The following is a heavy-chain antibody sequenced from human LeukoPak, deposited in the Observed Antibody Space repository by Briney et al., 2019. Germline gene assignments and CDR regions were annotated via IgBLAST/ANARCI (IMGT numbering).Heavy chain of an antibody. D-gene: IGHD4-23*01. V-gene: IGHV3-30*02. CDR3: AKDQPGHGGNSGFYLDC. J-gene: IGHJ4*02. Sequence: GGSLRLCCAASGFTLSSYGMHWVRQAPGKGLEWVTFIRYDGSNKYYADSVKGRFTISRDNSKNTLYLQMNSLRAEDTAVYYCAKDQPGHGGNSGFYLDCWGQGTLVTVSS. CDR1: GFTLSSYG. CDR2: IRYDGSNK.